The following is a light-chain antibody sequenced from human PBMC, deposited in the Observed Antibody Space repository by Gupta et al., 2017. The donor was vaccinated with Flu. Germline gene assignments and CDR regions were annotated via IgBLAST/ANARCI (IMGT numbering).Light chain of an antibody. J-gene: IGLJ1*01. V-gene: IGLV2-18*02. CDR2: EVS. CDR1: SSDVGTYNR. Sequence: SALAQPPSVSGSPQQSVTISCTGTSSDVGTYNRVSWYQQSPGTAPKLMIYEVSNRPSGVPDRFSGSKSGNTASLTISGLQGEDEADYYCSSYTSSDTFDFGTGTKVTVL. CDR3: SSYTSSDTFD.